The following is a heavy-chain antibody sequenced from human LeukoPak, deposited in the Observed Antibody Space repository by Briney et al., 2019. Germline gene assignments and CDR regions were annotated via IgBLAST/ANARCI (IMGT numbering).Heavy chain of an antibody. V-gene: IGHV1-46*01. J-gene: IGHJ3*02. CDR2: INPSGGST. CDR1: GYTFTSYY. D-gene: IGHD6-19*01. CDR3: ARDGDYSSGWYSPDAFDI. Sequence: ASVKVSCKASGYTFTSYYMHWVRQAPGQGLEWMGIINPSGGSTNYAQKFQGRVTITRDTSASTAYMELSSLRSEDTAVYYCARDGDYSSGWYSPDAFDIWGQGTMVTVSS.